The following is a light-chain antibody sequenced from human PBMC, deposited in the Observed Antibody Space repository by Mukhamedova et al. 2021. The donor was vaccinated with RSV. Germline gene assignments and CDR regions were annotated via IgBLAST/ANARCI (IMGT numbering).Light chain of an antibody. Sequence: GERATLSCRASQSVSSSYLAWYQQKPGQAPRLLIYGESSRAPGIPDRFSGSGSGTDFTLTISRLEPEDFAVYYCHQYVNSRWTFGQG. J-gene: IGKJ1*01. CDR1: QSVSSSY. V-gene: IGKV3-20*01. CDR3: HQYVNSRWT. CDR2: GES.